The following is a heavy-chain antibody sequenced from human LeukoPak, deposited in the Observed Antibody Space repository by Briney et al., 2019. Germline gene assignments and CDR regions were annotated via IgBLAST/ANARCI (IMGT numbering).Heavy chain of an antibody. CDR2: IWYDGSNK. CDR1: GYTFSNYG. J-gene: IGHJ4*02. CDR3: ARAGYGDPHFDF. Sequence: GGSLRLSCAASGYTFSNYGMHWVRQAPGKGLEWVAAIWYDGSNKYYGDSVKGRFTTSRDNSKNTLYLQMNSLRAEVTAAYYCARAGYGDPHFDFWGQGTLVTVSS. V-gene: IGHV3-33*01. D-gene: IGHD4-17*01.